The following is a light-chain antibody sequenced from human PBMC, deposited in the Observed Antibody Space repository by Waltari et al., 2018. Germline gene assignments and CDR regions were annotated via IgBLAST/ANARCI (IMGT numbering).Light chain of an antibody. CDR3: QSYDSSLSGSV. V-gene: IGLV1-40*01. Sequence: QSVLTQPPSVSGAPGQRVTLSCTGSSSHIGAGYDVHWDQQRPGTAPKLLIYGNSDRPSGVPDRFSGAKSGTSASLAITGRQAEDESDYYCQSYDSSLSGSVFCGGTKLTVL. CDR2: GNS. CDR1: SSHIGAGYD. J-gene: IGLJ3*02.